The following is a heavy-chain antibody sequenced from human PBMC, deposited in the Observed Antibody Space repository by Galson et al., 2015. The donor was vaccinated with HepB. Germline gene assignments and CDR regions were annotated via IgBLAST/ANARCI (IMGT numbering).Heavy chain of an antibody. CDR3: ARVLSGSGWVEAYFQH. D-gene: IGHD6-19*01. CDR1: GYTFTSYG. CDR2: ISAYNGNT. Sequence: SVKVSCKASGYTFTSYGISWVRQAPGQGLERMGWISAYNGNTNYAQKLQGRVTMTTDTSTSTAYMELRSLRSDDTAVYYCARVLSGSGWVEAYFQHWGQGTLVTVSS. V-gene: IGHV1-18*04. J-gene: IGHJ1*01.